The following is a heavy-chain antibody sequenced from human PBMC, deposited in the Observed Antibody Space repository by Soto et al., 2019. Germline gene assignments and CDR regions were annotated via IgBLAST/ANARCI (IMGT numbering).Heavy chain of an antibody. CDR1: GFTFSSYA. J-gene: IGHJ4*02. D-gene: IGHD3-22*01. CDR2: ISYDGSNK. V-gene: IGHV3-30-3*01. Sequence: GGSLRLSCAASGFTFSSYAMHWVRQAPGKGLEWVAVISYDGSNKYYADSVKGRFTISRDNSKNTLYLQMNSLRAEDTAVYYCARDRYYYDSSGPPRYWGQGTLVTVSS. CDR3: ARDRYYYDSSGPPRY.